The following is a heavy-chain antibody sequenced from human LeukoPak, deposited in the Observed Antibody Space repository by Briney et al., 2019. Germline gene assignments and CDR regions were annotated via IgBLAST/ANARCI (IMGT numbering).Heavy chain of an antibody. CDR2: IYYSGST. CDR1: GGSISSSSYY. D-gene: IGHD6-6*01. Sequence: PSETLSLTCTVSGGSISSSSYYRGWIRQPPGKGLEWIGSIYYSGSTYYNPSLKSRVTISVDTSKNQFSLKLSSVTAADTAVYYCARSSSGHYGMDVWGQGTTVTVSS. V-gene: IGHV4-39*01. CDR3: ARSSSGHYGMDV. J-gene: IGHJ6*02.